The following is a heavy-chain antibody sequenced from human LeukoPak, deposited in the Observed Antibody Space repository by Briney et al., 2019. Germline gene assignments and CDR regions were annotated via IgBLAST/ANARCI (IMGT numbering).Heavy chain of an antibody. CDR3: ARVDTAMGDYYYYYYMDV. V-gene: IGHV5-51*01. CDR1: GYSFTSYW. D-gene: IGHD5-18*01. Sequence: GESLKISCKGSGYSFTSYWIGWVRQMPGKGLEWMGIIYAGDSDTRYSPSFQGQVTISADKSISTAYLQWSSLKASDTAMYYCARVDTAMGDYYYYYYMDVWGKGTTVTVSS. J-gene: IGHJ6*03. CDR2: IYAGDSDT.